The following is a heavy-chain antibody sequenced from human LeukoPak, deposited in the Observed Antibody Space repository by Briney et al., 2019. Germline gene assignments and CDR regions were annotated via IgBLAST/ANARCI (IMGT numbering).Heavy chain of an antibody. D-gene: IGHD3-10*01. J-gene: IGHJ4*02. Sequence: ASVKVSCEASGYTFTSYDINWVRQATGQGLEWMGWMNPNSGNTGYAQKFQGRVTITRNTSISTAYMELSSLRSEDTAVYYCARTRGSEDFDYWGQGTLVTVSS. CDR3: ARTRGSEDFDY. V-gene: IGHV1-8*03. CDR2: MNPNSGNT. CDR1: GYTFTSYD.